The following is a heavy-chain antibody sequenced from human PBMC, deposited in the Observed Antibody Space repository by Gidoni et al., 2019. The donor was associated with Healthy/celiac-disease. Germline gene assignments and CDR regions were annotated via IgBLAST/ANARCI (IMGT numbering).Heavy chain of an antibody. J-gene: IGHJ4*02. D-gene: IGHD5-18*01. CDR1: GYSIRRGYY. V-gene: IGHV4-38-2*01. CDR2: IYHSGSP. Sequence: QFQLPSSVPGLVQPSETLSLPCAVSGYSIRRGYYWGWIRQPPGKGLEWIGSIYHSGSPYYNPSLKRRVTISVDTSKNQVALKLSSGTAADTAVYDCARVTRYSYRLDDWGQGTLVTVSS. CDR3: ARVTRYSYRLDD.